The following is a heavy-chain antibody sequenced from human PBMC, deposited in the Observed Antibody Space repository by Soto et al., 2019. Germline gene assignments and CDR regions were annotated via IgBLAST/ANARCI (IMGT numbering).Heavy chain of an antibody. CDR2: IKSKTDGGTT. CDR1: GFTFSNAW. CDR3: TTVCSSTSCPRMCYYYGMDV. D-gene: IGHD2-2*01. Sequence: GGSLRLSCAASGFTFSNAWMNWVRQAPGKGLEWVGRIKSKTDGGTTDYAAPVKGRFTISRDDSKNTLYLQMNSLKTEDTAVYYCTTVCSSTSCPRMCYYYGMDVWGQGTTVTVSS. V-gene: IGHV3-15*07. J-gene: IGHJ6*02.